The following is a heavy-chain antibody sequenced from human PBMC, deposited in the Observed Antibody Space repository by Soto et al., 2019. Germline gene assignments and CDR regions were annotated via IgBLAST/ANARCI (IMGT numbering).Heavy chain of an antibody. J-gene: IGHJ6*02. CDR2: IINIFGTA. V-gene: IGHV1-69*13. Sequence: SVKVSCKASGGTFSNHVISWVRQAPGQGLEWMGGIINIFGTANYAQKFQGRVTITADESTSTAHMGLSSLRSEDTAVYYCARGPYEFWSGYYRPDFHSGMDVWGQGTTVTVSS. CDR1: GGTFSNHV. CDR3: ARGPYEFWSGYYRPDFHSGMDV. D-gene: IGHD3-3*01.